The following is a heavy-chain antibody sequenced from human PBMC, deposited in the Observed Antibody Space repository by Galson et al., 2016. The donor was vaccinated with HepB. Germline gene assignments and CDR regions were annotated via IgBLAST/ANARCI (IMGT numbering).Heavy chain of an antibody. J-gene: IGHJ5*02. CDR1: GFTFSSYG. D-gene: IGHD6-13*01. V-gene: IGHV3-15*01. Sequence: SLRLSCAASGFTFSSYGMHWVRQAPGKGLEWVARIKSKTDGGTTDYAAPVKGRFTISRDDSKNTQYLQMNSLKTEDTAVYYCTAASPKQQLIHTYFDPWGQGTLVTVSS. CDR3: TAASPKQQLIHTYFDP. CDR2: IKSKTDGGTT.